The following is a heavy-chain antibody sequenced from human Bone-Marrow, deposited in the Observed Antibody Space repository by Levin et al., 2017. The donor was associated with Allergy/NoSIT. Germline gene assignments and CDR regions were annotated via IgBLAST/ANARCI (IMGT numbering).Heavy chain of an antibody. D-gene: IGHD1/OR15-1a*01. CDR1: GYIFTGYY. J-gene: IGHJ3*02. V-gene: IGHV1-2*02. CDR3: ATAGTTSAAFDI. Sequence: GESLKISCQASGYIFTGYYLHWVRQAPGQGLEWMGWIHPNSGGTEYAQRFQDRVTLARDTSDRAAYMELSRLTSDDAAVYYCATAGTTSAAFDIWGQGTMVTVSS. CDR2: IHPNSGGT.